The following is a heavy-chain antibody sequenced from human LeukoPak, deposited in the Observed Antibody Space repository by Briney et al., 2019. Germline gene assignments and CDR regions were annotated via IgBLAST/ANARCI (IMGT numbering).Heavy chain of an antibody. CDR3: ARGRLWFGELTANWFDP. Sequence: ASVKVSCKASGYTFTSYGINWVRQAPGQGLEWMGWISAYNGNTNYAQKLQGRVTMTTDTSTSTAYMELRSLRSDDTAVYYCARGRLWFGELTANWFDPWGQGTLVTVSS. J-gene: IGHJ5*02. V-gene: IGHV1-18*01. CDR2: ISAYNGNT. CDR1: GYTFTSYG. D-gene: IGHD3-10*01.